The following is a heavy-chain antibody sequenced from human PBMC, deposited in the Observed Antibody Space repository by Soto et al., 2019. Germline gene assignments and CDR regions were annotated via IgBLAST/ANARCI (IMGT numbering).Heavy chain of an antibody. Sequence: GASVKVSCKASGGTFSSYAISWVRQAPGQGLEWMGGIIPIFGTANYAQKFQGRVTITADESTSTAYMELSSLRSEDTAVYYCARTHEYSSSSALDYWGQGTLVTVSS. J-gene: IGHJ4*02. D-gene: IGHD6-6*01. CDR2: IIPIFGTA. CDR3: ARTHEYSSSSALDY. CDR1: GGTFSSYA. V-gene: IGHV1-69*13.